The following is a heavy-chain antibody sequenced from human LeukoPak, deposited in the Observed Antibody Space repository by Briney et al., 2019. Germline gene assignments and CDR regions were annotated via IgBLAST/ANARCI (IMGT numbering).Heavy chain of an antibody. CDR2: IFYSGST. J-gene: IGHJ3*02. CDR3: ATNSGSFNDAFDI. V-gene: IGHV4-39*07. Sequence: SETLSLTCTVSGGSISSYYWGWIRQPPGKGLEYIGTIFYSGSTYYNPSLKSRVTISVDTSKNQFSLNLSSVTAADTAVYYCATNSGSFNDAFDIWGQGTMVTVSS. CDR1: GGSISSYY. D-gene: IGHD1-26*01.